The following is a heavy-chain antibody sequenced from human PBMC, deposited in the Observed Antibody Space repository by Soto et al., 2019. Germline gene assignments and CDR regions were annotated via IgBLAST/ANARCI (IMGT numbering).Heavy chain of an antibody. CDR1: GYTLTELS. D-gene: IGHD4-17*01. CDR3: ATVHRYGDYDYYYYGMDV. CDR2: FDPEDGET. Sequence: ASVKVSCKVSGYTLTELSMHWLRQAPGKGLEWMGGFDPEDGETIYAQKFQGRVTMTEDTSTDTAYMELSSLRSEDTAVYYCATVHRYGDYDYYYYGMDVWGQGTTVTVSS. J-gene: IGHJ6*02. V-gene: IGHV1-24*01.